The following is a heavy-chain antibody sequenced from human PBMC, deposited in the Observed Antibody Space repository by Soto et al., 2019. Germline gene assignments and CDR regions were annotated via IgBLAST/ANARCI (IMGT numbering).Heavy chain of an antibody. J-gene: IGHJ3*02. D-gene: IGHD1-26*01. CDR3: AKARGGATLRNAFDI. V-gene: IGHV3-30*18. CDR1: GFTFSSHG. CDR2: IPYDGSNK. Sequence: QVQLVESGGGVVQPGRSLRLSCAASGFTFSSHGMHWVRQAPGKGLEWVAVIPYDGSNKYNADSVKGRFTISRDNSKNTLYLQMNSLRAEDTAVYYCAKARGGATLRNAFDIWVQGTMVTVSS.